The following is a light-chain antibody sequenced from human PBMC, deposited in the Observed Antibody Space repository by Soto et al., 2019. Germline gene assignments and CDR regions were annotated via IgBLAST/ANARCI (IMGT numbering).Light chain of an antibody. V-gene: IGKV1-27*01. CDR3: QQYGGVPVT. CDR2: SAS. J-gene: IGKJ5*01. CDR1: QDINKY. Sequence: EIQMTQSPSSLSASVGDRVTITCRASQDINKYLAWYQQRPRTVPKLLLYSASTLKSGVPSRFSGSRSGTDFTLTISSLQPEDVATYYCQQYGGVPVTFGQGTRVEIK.